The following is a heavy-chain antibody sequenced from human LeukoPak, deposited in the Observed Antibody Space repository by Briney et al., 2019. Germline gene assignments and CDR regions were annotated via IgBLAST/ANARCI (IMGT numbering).Heavy chain of an antibody. J-gene: IGHJ4*02. CDR3: ATGSGLWSPDY. D-gene: IGHD5-18*01. V-gene: IGHV3-74*01. Sequence: GGSLRLSCAASGFTFSSYWMHWVRQAPGKGLVWVSRIDNERSSTSYADSVKGRFTISRDNAKNRLYVQMNSLRVEDTAVYYCATGSGLWSPDYWGQGTLVTVSS. CDR2: IDNERSST. CDR1: GFTFSSYW.